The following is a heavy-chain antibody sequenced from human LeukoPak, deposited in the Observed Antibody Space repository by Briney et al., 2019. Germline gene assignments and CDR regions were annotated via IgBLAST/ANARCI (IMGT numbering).Heavy chain of an antibody. Sequence: GGSLRLSCAASGFTFSSYAMSWVRQAPGKGLEWVSAISGSGGSTYYADSVKGRFTISRDNSKDTLYLQMNSLRAEDTAVYYCAKDRSSGWYESFDYWGQGTLVTVSS. CDR2: ISGSGGST. J-gene: IGHJ4*02. CDR3: AKDRSSGWYESFDY. V-gene: IGHV3-23*01. D-gene: IGHD6-19*01. CDR1: GFTFSSYA.